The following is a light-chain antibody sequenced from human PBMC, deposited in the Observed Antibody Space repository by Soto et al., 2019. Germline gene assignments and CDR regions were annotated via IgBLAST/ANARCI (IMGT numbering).Light chain of an antibody. J-gene: IGKJ1*01. V-gene: IGKV1-27*01. Sequence: DIQMTQSPSSLSASVGDRVTITCRASQGISNYLAWYQQKPGKVPKLLIYAASTLQSGVPSRFSGSGSGTDFTLTNSSLQPEDVATYYCQTYNRAPPTCGQGTRVEIK. CDR3: QTYNRAPPT. CDR2: AAS. CDR1: QGISNY.